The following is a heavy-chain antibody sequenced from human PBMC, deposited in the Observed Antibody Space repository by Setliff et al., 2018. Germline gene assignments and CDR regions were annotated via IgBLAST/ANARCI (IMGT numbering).Heavy chain of an antibody. V-gene: IGHV4-34*01. D-gene: IGHD2-15*01. Sequence: KPSETLSLTCGVSGGSGPFSAYYWSWIRQPPGKGLEWIGEISPVGSTIYNPSLRGRVTMSVDTSNKRFSLNLTSVTAADTAVYFCATSGFCGAGSCYSFDDWGQGALVTVSS. J-gene: IGHJ4*02. CDR1: GGSGPFSAYY. CDR3: ATSGFCGAGSCYSFDD. CDR2: ISPVGST.